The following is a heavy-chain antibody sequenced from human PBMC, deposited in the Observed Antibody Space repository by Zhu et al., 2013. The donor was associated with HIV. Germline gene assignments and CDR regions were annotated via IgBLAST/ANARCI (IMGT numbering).Heavy chain of an antibody. CDR2: ISAYNGNT. CDR1: GYTFTSYD. Sequence: QVQLVQSGAEVKKPGASVKVSCKASGYTFTSYDINWVRQAPGQGLEWMGWISAYNGNTNYAQKLQGRVTMTTDTSTSTAYMELRSLRSDDTAVYYCARAEYRYDSSGYMSTYFDYVGPGNPGHRLL. CDR3: ARAEYRYDSSGYMSTYFDY. V-gene: IGHV1-18*01. J-gene: IGHJ4*02. D-gene: IGHD3-22*01.